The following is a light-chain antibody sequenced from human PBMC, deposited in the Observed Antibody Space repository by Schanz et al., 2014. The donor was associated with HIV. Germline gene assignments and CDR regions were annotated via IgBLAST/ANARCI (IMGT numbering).Light chain of an antibody. CDR1: SGHSTYI. CDR2: LEGSGTY. J-gene: IGLJ3*02. Sequence: QLVLTQSSSASASLGASVKLTCTLSSGHSTYIIAWHQQQPGKAPRYLMRLEGSGTYNQGSELPDRFSGSSSGADRYLTISNLQSEDEADYYCATWDSNTLWVFGGGTKVTV. V-gene: IGLV4-60*03. CDR3: ATWDSNTLWV.